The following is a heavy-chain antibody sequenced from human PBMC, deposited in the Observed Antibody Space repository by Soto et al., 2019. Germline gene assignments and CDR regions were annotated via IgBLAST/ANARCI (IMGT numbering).Heavy chain of an antibody. Sequence: QVQLQESGPGLAKPSGTLSLTCAVSGDSMSSADWWSWVRQPPGKGLEWIGEIHHSGGINYHPSLRSRVTISVDMSKNQFSLNLSSVTAADTAVYFCVCNGYYSLDHWGQGTLVIVSP. CDR3: VCNGYYSLDH. V-gene: IGHV4-4*02. J-gene: IGHJ4*02. CDR1: GDSMSSADW. D-gene: IGHD6-25*01. CDR2: IHHSGGI.